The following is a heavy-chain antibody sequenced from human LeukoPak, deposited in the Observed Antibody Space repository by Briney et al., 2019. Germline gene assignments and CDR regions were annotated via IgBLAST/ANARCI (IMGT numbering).Heavy chain of an antibody. CDR1: GFTFSSYG. D-gene: IGHD2-2*01. V-gene: IGHV3-33*01. CDR2: IWYDGSNK. CDR3: ARDPPGVPAASGLDY. Sequence: PGGSLRLSCAASGFTFSSYGRHGVRKAPGKGWEGGAVIWYDGSNKYYADSVKGRFTISRDNSKNTLYLQMNSLRAEDTAVYYCARDPPGVPAASGLDYWGQGTLVTVSS. J-gene: IGHJ4*02.